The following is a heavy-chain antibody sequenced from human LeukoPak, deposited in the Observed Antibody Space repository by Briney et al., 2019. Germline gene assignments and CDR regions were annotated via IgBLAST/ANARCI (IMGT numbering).Heavy chain of an antibody. Sequence: PGGSLRLSCAASGFTFDDYAMHWVRQAPGKGLEWVSGISWNSGSIGYADSVKGRFTISRDNAKNSLYLQMNSLRAEDTAVYYCARSRDGYNLLFDIWGQGTMVTVSS. V-gene: IGHV3-9*01. D-gene: IGHD5-24*01. J-gene: IGHJ3*02. CDR3: ARSRDGYNLLFDI. CDR2: ISWNSGSI. CDR1: GFTFDDYA.